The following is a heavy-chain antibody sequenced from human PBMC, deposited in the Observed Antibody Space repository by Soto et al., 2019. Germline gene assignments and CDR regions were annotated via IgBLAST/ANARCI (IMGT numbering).Heavy chain of an antibody. J-gene: IGHJ6*02. D-gene: IGHD6-6*01. V-gene: IGHV4-59*01. CDR2: IYYSGST. CDR1: GGSISSYY. Sequence: QVQLQESGPGLVKPSETLSLTCTVSGGSISSYYWSWIRQPPGKGLEWIGYIYYSGSTNYNPSLKSRVTISVDTSKNQFSLKLSSVTAADTAVYYCARVLAARPLGGMDVWGQGTTVTVSS. CDR3: ARVLAARPLGGMDV.